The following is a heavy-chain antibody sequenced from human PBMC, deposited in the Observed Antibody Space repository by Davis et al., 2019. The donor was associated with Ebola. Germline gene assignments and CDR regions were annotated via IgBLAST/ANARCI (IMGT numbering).Heavy chain of an antibody. Sequence: GESLKISCAASGFTFSSYAMHWVRQAPGRGLEWVAVISYDGSNKYYADSVKGRFTISRDNSKNTLYLQMNSLRAEDTAVYYCAKGLVVSDYWGQGTLVTVSS. CDR3: AKGLVVSDY. CDR2: ISYDGSNK. D-gene: IGHD2-15*01. V-gene: IGHV3-30-3*01. J-gene: IGHJ4*02. CDR1: GFTFSSYA.